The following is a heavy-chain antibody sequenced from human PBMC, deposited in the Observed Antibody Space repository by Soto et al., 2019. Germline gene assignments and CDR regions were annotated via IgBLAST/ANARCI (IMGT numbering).Heavy chain of an antibody. CDR3: AKQYYDFWSGPYDSSGWYYYYYMDV. J-gene: IGHJ6*03. V-gene: IGHV3-23*05. CDR2: INHSGSGT. CDR1: GFTFSSYW. Sequence: GGSLRLSCVVSGFTFSSYWMNWVRQAPGKGLEWVATINHSGSGTYYADSVKGRFTISRDNSKNTLYLQMNSLRAEDTAVYYCAKQYYDFWSGPYDSSGWYYYYYMDVWGKGTTVTVSS. D-gene: IGHD3-3*01.